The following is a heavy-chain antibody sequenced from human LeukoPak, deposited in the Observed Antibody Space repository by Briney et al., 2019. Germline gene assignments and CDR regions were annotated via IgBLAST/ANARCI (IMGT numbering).Heavy chain of an antibody. Sequence: GGSLRLSCSASGFIFSSYAMHWVRQAPGRGLEYVSLISSHGGSTYLADSVKGRFIVSRDNSKNTLYLQMSSLRAEDTAVYYCVGDKYDISDYYSRPFDSWGQGTLVTVSS. CDR1: GFIFSSYA. D-gene: IGHD3-22*01. CDR2: ISSHGGST. CDR3: VGDKYDISDYYSRPFDS. J-gene: IGHJ4*02. V-gene: IGHV3-64D*06.